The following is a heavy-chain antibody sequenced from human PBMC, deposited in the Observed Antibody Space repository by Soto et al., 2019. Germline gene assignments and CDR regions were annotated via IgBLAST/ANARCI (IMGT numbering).Heavy chain of an antibody. CDR1: GFTFINAW. J-gene: IGHJ6*02. CDR3: TTVEYSSSPDYYYGMDV. CDR2: IKSKTDGGTT. V-gene: IGHV3-15*01. Sequence: GGSLRLSCAASGFTFINAWMSWVRQAPGKGLEWVGRIKSKTDGGTTDYAAPVKGRFTISRDGSKNTLYLQMNSLKTEDTAVYYCTTVEYSSSPDYYYGMDVWGQGTTVTVSS. D-gene: IGHD6-13*01.